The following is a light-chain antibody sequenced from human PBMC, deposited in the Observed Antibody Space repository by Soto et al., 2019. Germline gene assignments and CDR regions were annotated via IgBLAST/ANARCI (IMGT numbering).Light chain of an antibody. CDR2: DVS. J-gene: IGLJ2*01. CDR1: SSDFGGYNY. V-gene: IGLV2-11*01. CDR3: CSYAGSYNLV. Sequence: QSALTQPRSVSGSPGQSVTISCTGTSSDFGGYNYVSWYQQHPGKAPKLMIYDVSKRPSGVPDRFSGSKSGNTASLTISGLQAEDEADYYCCSYAGSYNLVFGGGTKLTVL.